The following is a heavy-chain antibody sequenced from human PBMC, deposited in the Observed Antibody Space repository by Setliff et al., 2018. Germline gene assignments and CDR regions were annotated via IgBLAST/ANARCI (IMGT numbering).Heavy chain of an antibody. CDR1: GFTFDDYD. CDR3: AKDQGTGYCSGGSCYLFEH. J-gene: IGHJ4*02. V-gene: IGHV3-20*04. CDR2: IKWNGGDR. Sequence: PGGSLRLSCVASGFTFDDYDMAWVRQAPGKGLEWVAGIKWNGGDRGYADSVRGRFTISRDNSKNMLYLQMDSLRVEDTAVYYCAKDQGTGYCSGGSCYLFEHWGQGVQVTVSS. D-gene: IGHD2-15*01.